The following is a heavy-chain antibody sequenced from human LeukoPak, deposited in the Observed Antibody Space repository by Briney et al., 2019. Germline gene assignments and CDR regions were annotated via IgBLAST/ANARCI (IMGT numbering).Heavy chain of an antibody. CDR3: ARERSIAARPLDY. CDR2: INPNSGGT. CDR1: GYTFTGYY. J-gene: IGHJ4*02. D-gene: IGHD6-6*01. V-gene: IGHV1-2*02. Sequence: ASLKVSCKASGYTFTGYYMHWVRQAPGQGLEWMGWINPNSGGTNYAQKFQGRVTMTRDTSISTAYMELSRLRSDDTAVYYCARERSIAARPLDYWGQGTLVTVSS.